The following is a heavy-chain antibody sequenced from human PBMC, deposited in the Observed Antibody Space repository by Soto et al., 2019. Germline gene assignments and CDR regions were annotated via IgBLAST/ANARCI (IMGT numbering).Heavy chain of an antibody. J-gene: IGHJ5*02. D-gene: IGHD3-3*01. Sequence: GPVKVSRKGSGFTLSRHGISWVRQAPGQRGEWMGWISAYNGNTNYEQKPQGRVTMTTDTSTSTAYMELRSLRSDDTAVYYCARGHEFWSGYYVHYWFDPWGQGTLVTVSS. V-gene: IGHV1-18*04. CDR3: ARGHEFWSGYYVHYWFDP. CDR1: GFTLSRHG. CDR2: ISAYNGNT.